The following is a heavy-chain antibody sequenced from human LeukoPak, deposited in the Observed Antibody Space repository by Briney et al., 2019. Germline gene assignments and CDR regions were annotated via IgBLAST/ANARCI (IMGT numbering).Heavy chain of an antibody. CDR1: GGSISSYY. CDR3: AREAYYYDRSGYSFDY. D-gene: IGHD3-22*01. CDR2: IYTSGST. Sequence: PSETLSLTCTVSGGSISSYYWSWIRQPAGKGLEWIGRIYTSGSTNYNPSLKSRVTMSVDTSKNQFSLKLSSVTAADTAVYYCAREAYYYDRSGYSFDYWGQGTLVTVSS. J-gene: IGHJ4*02. V-gene: IGHV4-4*07.